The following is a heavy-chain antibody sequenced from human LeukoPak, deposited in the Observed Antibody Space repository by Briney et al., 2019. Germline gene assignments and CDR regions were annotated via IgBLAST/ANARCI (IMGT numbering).Heavy chain of an antibody. Sequence: GGSLRLSCAASGFTFSSYGMSWVRQAPGKGLEWVSSISGSSGGTYYADSVKGQFTIPRDNSKDTLYLQMNSLRAEDTAVYYCAKEGRGNAVDYWGQGTLVTVSS. V-gene: IGHV3-23*01. CDR1: GFTFSSYG. CDR3: AKEGRGNAVDY. CDR2: ISGSSGGT. D-gene: IGHD1-1*01. J-gene: IGHJ4*02.